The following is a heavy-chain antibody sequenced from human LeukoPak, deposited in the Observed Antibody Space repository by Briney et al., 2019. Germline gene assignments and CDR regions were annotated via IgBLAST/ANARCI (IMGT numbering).Heavy chain of an antibody. CDR3: AKDHYWSIDY. V-gene: IGHV3-74*01. Sequence: GGSLRLSCAASGFTFSSNWMHWVRHAPGQGLVWVSRIKGDGISTNYADSVKGRFTISRDIAKNTLYLQMNSLRAEGTGVYYCAKDHYWSIDYWGRGTLVTVSS. J-gene: IGHJ4*02. D-gene: IGHD3-3*01. CDR2: IKGDGIST. CDR1: GFTFSSNW.